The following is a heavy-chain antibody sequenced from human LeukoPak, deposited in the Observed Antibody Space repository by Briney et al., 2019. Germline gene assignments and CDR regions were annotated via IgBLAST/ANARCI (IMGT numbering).Heavy chain of an antibody. CDR1: GFTFSSYW. CDR3: AKDRYSYAFEYSDS. Sequence: GGSLRLSCAASGFTFSSYWMSWVRQAPGKGLDWVAVISNDGSKKYYADSVKGRFTISRDNSKNTLSLQVSSLRAEDTAVYYCAKDRYSYAFEYSDSWGQGTLVTVSS. CDR2: ISNDGSKK. J-gene: IGHJ4*02. D-gene: IGHD5-18*01. V-gene: IGHV3-30*18.